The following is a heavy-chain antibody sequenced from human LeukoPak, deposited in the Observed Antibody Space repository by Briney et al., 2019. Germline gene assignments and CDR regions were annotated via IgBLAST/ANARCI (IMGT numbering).Heavy chain of an antibody. J-gene: IGHJ6*02. V-gene: IGHV1-8*01. CDR2: MNPNSGNT. Sequence: ASVKVSCKASGYTFTSYDINWVRQATGQGLEWMGWMNPNSGNTGYAQKFQGRVTMTRNTSISTAYMELSSLRSEDTAVYYCARVLEMYYGMDVWGQGTTVTVSS. CDR1: GYTFTSYD. CDR3: ARVLEMYYGMDV. D-gene: IGHD3-3*01.